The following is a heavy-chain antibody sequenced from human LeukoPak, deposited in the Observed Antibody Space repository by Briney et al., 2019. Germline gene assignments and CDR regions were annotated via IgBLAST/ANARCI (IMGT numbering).Heavy chain of an antibody. V-gene: IGHV4-4*07. CDR1: GGSLSPYY. Sequence: SQTLSLTCTVSGGSLSPYYWSWIRQPAGKGLEWIGRIYSSGSTNYNPSLKSRVTISLDTSKNQFSLKLSSVTAADTAVYYCAGQYSDILTGYHRGELYWYFDLWGRGTLVTVSS. CDR3: AGQYSDILTGYHRGELYWYFDL. CDR2: IYSSGST. J-gene: IGHJ2*01. D-gene: IGHD3-9*01.